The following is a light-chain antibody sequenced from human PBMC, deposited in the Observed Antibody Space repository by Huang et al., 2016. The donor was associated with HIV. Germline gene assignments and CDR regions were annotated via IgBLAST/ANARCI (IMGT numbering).Light chain of an antibody. Sequence: QMTQSPSTLSASVGDRVTITCRASQHIGTYLAWYQHQTGKAPKLLIYKASYLRSGVPSRFSGGGSGTDFTLTITSLQPDDSATYYCQEYSTYSAFGQGTKVEVK. CDR1: QHIGTY. J-gene: IGKJ1*01. V-gene: IGKV1-5*03. CDR3: QEYSTYSA. CDR2: KAS.